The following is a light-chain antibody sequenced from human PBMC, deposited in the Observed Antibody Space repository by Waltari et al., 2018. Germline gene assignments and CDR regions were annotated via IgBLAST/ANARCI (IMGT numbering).Light chain of an antibody. J-gene: IGLJ2*01. CDR3: SSYTSSRTS. Sequence: QSALTQPAVVPGSPGPSITISCTGSNSDLANYDYVSWYQQHPGKAPQLLIHGVTHRPSGVSDRFSGSKSGNTASLTISGLQPEDEAVYVCSSYTSSRTSFGEGTRLTVL. CDR1: NSDLANYDY. V-gene: IGLV2-14*03. CDR2: GVT.